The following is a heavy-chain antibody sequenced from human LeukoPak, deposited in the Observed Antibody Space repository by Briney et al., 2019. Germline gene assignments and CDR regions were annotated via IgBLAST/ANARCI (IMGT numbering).Heavy chain of an antibody. V-gene: IGHV4-39*07. D-gene: IGHD7-27*01. Sequence: SETLSLTCTVSGGSISSSSYYWGWVRQPPGKGLEWTGSIYSSGSTFYNPSLKSRVTISVDTSKKQFSVKMSSVTAADTAVYYCARLTGPTSYFDYWGQGTLVTVSS. CDR1: GGSISSSSYY. CDR3: ARLTGPTSYFDY. J-gene: IGHJ4*02. CDR2: IYSSGST.